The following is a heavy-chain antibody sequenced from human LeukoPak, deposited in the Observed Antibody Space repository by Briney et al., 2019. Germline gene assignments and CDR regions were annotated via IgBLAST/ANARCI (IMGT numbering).Heavy chain of an antibody. J-gene: IGHJ4*02. CDR2: IYDSGST. CDR3: ARVVAARPRYFDY. D-gene: IGHD6-6*01. Sequence: SETLSLACTVSGGSISSYYRSWIRQPPGKGLEWIGYIYDSGSTNYNPSLKSRVTISVDTSKNQFSLKLSSVTAAGTAVYYCARVVAARPRYFDYWGQGTLVTVSS. V-gene: IGHV4-59*01. CDR1: GGSISSYY.